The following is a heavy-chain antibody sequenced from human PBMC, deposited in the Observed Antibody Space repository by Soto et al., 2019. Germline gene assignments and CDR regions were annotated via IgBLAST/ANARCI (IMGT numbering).Heavy chain of an antibody. V-gene: IGHV3-53*01. Sequence: PGGSLRLSCAISGFSVSSNYLSWVRQAPGKGLEWVSTISYSADKTFYADSVKGRFTISRDNSRDTLFLQMNSLRADDAAVYYCARRARTATTNWGAFDIWGQGTMVTVSS. D-gene: IGHD1-7*01. CDR2: ISYSADKT. J-gene: IGHJ3*02. CDR1: GFSVSSNY. CDR3: ARRARTATTNWGAFDI.